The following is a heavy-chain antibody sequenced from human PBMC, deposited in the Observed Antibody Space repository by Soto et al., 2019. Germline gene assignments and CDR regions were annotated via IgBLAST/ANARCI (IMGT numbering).Heavy chain of an antibody. CDR3: ARDGGTYTGGYYYMDV. D-gene: IGHD2-8*02. J-gene: IGHJ6*03. V-gene: IGHV3-48*01. CDR2: ISSSSSTI. CDR1: GFTFSSYS. Sequence: GGSLRLSCAAPGFTFSSYSMNWVRQAPGKGLEWVSYISSSSSTIYYADSVKGRFTISRDNAKNSLYLQMNSLRAEDTAVYYCARDGGTYTGGYYYMDVWGKGTTVTVSS.